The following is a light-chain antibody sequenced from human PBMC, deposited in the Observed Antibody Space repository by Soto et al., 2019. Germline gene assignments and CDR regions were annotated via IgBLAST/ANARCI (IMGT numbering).Light chain of an antibody. J-gene: IGLJ3*02. CDR1: SSDIGIFNY. CDR3: SSYTSSSALGV. V-gene: IGLV2-14*01. CDR2: EVT. Sequence: QSALTQPASVSGSPGQSITISCTGTSSDIGIFNYVSWYQQHPGKAPKLIIYEVTTRPSGVSDRFSGSKSGSTASLNISGLQADDEADYYCSSYTSSSALGVFGGATKLTVL.